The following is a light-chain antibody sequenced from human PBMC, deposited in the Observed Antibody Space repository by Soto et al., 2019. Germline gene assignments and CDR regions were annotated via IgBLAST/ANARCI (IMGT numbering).Light chain of an antibody. V-gene: IGKV1-5*01. CDR2: DAS. CDR3: QQYHHYWT. CDR1: QSISSW. Sequence: DIQMTQSPSTLSASVGDRVTITCRASQSISSWLAWYQQKPGKAPKVLIYDASSLESGVPSRCSGSGSGTEFSLTLSSLQPDAFAACYCQQYHHYWTFGQGTRVEIK. J-gene: IGKJ1*01.